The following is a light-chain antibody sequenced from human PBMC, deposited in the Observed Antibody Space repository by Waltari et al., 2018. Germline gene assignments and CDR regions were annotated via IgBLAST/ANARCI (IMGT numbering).Light chain of an antibody. J-gene: IGLJ3*02. V-gene: IGLV3-1*01. CDR1: KLGDKY. CDR2: QDT. Sequence: SYELTQPPSVSVSPGQTATITCSGDKLGDKYVCWYQQKPGQSPAVVIFQDTKRPSGIPERFSGSNSGNTATLIINGTQAMDEADYYCQAWDSSTVVFGGGTKLTVL. CDR3: QAWDSSTVV.